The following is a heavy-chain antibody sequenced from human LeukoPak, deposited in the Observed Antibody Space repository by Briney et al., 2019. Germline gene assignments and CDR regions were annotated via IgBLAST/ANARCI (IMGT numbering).Heavy chain of an antibody. V-gene: IGHV4-4*02. J-gene: IGHJ4*02. CDR1: GGSISSSNW. CDR2: IYHSGST. Sequence: SETLSLTCVVSGGSISSSNWWSWVRQPPGKGREGFGVIYHSGSTNYNPSLKSRVTISVDKSKTQFSLNLSSVTAADTAVYYCARAWYSGQNLYFDYWGQGTLVTVSS. D-gene: IGHD1-26*01. CDR3: ARAWYSGQNLYFDY.